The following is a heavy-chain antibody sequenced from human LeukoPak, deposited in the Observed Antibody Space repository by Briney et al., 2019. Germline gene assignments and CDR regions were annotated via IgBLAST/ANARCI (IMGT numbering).Heavy chain of an antibody. CDR2: IDPSSTYI. CDR1: GFTFRSYS. V-gene: IGHV3-21*04. J-gene: IGHJ4*02. D-gene: IGHD3-22*01. Sequence: GGSLRLSCAASGFTFRSYSMNWVRQAPGKGLEWVSAIDPSSTYIYYADSVKGRFTISRDNAKNSLYLQMNSLRAEDTAVYYCARDCYYDSSGYYCYWGQGTLVTVSS. CDR3: ARDCYYDSSGYYCY.